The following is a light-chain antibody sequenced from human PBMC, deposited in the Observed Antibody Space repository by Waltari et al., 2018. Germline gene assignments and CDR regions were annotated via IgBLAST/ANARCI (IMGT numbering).Light chain of an antibody. Sequence: RMTKSPSSLAASVGDRVTIACRASQSISDYLNWYQQKPGKAPKVLIHAASNLESEVPSRFSGSGSGTDFTLTISSLQPEDFATYYCQQSYSTPITFGGGTKVEIK. J-gene: IGKJ4*01. V-gene: IGKV1-39*01. CDR2: AAS. CDR3: QQSYSTPIT. CDR1: QSISDY.